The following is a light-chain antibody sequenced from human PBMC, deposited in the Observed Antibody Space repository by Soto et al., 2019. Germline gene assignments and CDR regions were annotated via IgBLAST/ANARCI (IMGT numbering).Light chain of an antibody. V-gene: IGKV3-11*01. J-gene: IGKJ2*01. CDR3: QQRGNWPLYT. CDR2: DAS. CDR1: QSVSSS. Sequence: EIVLTQSPATLSLSPGGRATLSCRASQSVSSSLAWYQQKPGQPPRLLIYDASNRATGIPARFSGSGSGTDFTLTISSLEPEDFAVYYCQQRGNWPLYTFGQGTKLEIK.